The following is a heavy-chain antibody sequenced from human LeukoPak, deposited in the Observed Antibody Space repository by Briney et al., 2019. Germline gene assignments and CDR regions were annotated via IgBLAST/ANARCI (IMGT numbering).Heavy chain of an antibody. D-gene: IGHD3-22*01. CDR2: IYPGDSDI. V-gene: IGHV5-51*01. Sequence: GESLKISCKGSGFSFTSYWIGWVRQMPEKGLEWMGFIYPGDSDIRYSSSFQGQVTMSADKSISTAYLQWSSLKASDTAIYYCARYTSDPFYFDYWGQGTLVTVSS. J-gene: IGHJ4*02. CDR3: ARYTSDPFYFDY. CDR1: GFSFTSYW.